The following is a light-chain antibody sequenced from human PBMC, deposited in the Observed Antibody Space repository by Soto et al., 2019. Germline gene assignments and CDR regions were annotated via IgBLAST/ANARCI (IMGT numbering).Light chain of an antibody. CDR1: QAISTW. V-gene: IGKV1D-12*01. CDR3: QQANRFPRT. J-gene: IGKJ1*01. Sequence: DIQMTQSPSSVSASVGDRVTITCRASQAISTWLAWYQQKPGKAPKLLIYAASNLQTGVPSRFSGSGSGTDFTLTISSLQPEDFSTYYCQQANRFPRTFGQGTKVDIK. CDR2: AAS.